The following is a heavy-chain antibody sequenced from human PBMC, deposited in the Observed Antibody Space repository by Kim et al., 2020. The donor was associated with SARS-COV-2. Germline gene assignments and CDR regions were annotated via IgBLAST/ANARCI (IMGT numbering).Heavy chain of an antibody. J-gene: IGHJ6*02. CDR3: ARDPLLFCSGTSCYYYGMEI. D-gene: IGHD2-2*01. Sequence: GGSLRLSCAASGFTFSSYGMHWVRQAPGKVPDWVAVIRYDGSNKYYADSVKVRFTISRDNSKNTLYLQMNSLRAEDTAVYYGARDPLLFCSGTSCYYYGMEIWGQGTTVTVTS. V-gene: IGHV3-33*01. CDR1: GFTFSSYG. CDR2: IRYDGSNK.